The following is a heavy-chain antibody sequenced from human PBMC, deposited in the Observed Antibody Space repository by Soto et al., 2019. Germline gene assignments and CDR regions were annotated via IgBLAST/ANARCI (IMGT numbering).Heavy chain of an antibody. Sequence: GASVKVSCKASGGTFSSYAISWVLQAPGQGLEWMGGIIPIFGTANYAQKFQGRVTITADESTSTAYMELSSLRSEDTAVYYCASLAVQRYDFWSGYYSSYFDYWGQGTLVTVSS. D-gene: IGHD3-3*01. J-gene: IGHJ4*02. CDR3: ASLAVQRYDFWSGYYSSYFDY. CDR2: IIPIFGTA. V-gene: IGHV1-69*13. CDR1: GGTFSSYA.